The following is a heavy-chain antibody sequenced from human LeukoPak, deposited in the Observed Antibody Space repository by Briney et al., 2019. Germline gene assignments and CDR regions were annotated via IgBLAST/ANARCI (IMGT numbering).Heavy chain of an antibody. CDR2: MNPNRVNT. V-gene: IGHV1-8*02. Sequence: ASVKVSCKASGYTFTSYGISRVRQAPGQGLEWMGWMNPNRVNTGSTQKFQGRLTLTKNTSISTAFMELSGLRSEDTAVYFCARVGGYNYGRNWFDSWGQGTLVTVSS. CDR3: ARVGGYNYGRNWFDS. CDR1: GYTFTSYG. D-gene: IGHD5-12*01. J-gene: IGHJ5*01.